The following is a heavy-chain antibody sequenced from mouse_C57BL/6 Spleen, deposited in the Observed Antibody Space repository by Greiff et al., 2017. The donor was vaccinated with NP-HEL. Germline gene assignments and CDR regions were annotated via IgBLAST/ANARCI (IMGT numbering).Heavy chain of an antibody. V-gene: IGHV5-16*01. CDR3: ARALRFYYAMDY. D-gene: IGHD1-1*01. CDR2: INYDGSST. J-gene: IGHJ4*01. Sequence: EVKVVESEGGLVQPGSSMKLSCTASGFTFSDYYMAWVRQVPEKGLEWVANINYDGSSTYYLDSLKSRFIISRDNAKNILYLQMSSLKSEDTATYYCARALRFYYAMDYWGQGTSVTVSS. CDR1: GFTFSDYY.